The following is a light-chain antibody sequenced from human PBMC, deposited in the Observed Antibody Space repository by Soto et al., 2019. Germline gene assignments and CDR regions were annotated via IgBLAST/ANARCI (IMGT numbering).Light chain of an antibody. J-gene: IGKJ2*01. CDR2: DAS. CDR3: QQRSNWPPYT. Sequence: EIVLTQSPATLSLSPGERATLSCRASQSVSSYLAWYQQKPGQAPRLLIYDASNRATGIPARFSGSGSGTDLTLTISSLEPEDFAVYYCQQRSNWPPYTFGQGIKLEIK. V-gene: IGKV3-11*01. CDR1: QSVSSY.